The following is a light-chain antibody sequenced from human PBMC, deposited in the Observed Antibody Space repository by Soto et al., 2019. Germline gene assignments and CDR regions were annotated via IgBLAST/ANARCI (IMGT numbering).Light chain of an antibody. CDR3: QQYVMPPFT. CDR2: GAS. J-gene: IGKJ2*01. V-gene: IGKV3-20*01. CDR1: QSVSKWY. Sequence: SVLTLSPGTLSLPPGERATLSCRASQSVSKWYVAWYQVKPGQAPRLVIYGASRRATGIPDRFSGGGSGTEFTLRISRLEPEDFAVYYCQQYVMPPFTFGRGTKVDIK.